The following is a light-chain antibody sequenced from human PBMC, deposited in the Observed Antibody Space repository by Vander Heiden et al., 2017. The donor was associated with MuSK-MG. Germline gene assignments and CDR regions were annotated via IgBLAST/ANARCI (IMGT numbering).Light chain of an antibody. J-gene: IGKJ1*01. Sequence: DIQMTQSPSSLSASVSDRVTITCRASLTINPYVNWYQQKPGKAPKPLIFTASTPHIRVPTLCASGVAGIVFLLTSSRLQAEVVASYCHQHTYSTPITFGQGTKVEIK. V-gene: IGKV1-39*01. CDR2: TAS. CDR3: QHTYSTPIT. CDR1: LTINPY.